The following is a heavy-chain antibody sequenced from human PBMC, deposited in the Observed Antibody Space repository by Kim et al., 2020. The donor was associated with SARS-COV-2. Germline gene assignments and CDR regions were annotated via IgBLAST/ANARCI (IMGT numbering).Heavy chain of an antibody. J-gene: IGHJ2*01. CDR3: AKVFSGWHGAFYWYFDL. Sequence: VKGRLTISRDNSKKTLYLQMNSLRAEDTAVYYCAKVFSGWHGAFYWYFDLWGRGTLVTVSS. V-gene: IGHV3-23*01. D-gene: IGHD6-19*01.